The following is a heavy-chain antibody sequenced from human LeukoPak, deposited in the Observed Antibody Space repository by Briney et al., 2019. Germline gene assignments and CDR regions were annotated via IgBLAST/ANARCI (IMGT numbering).Heavy chain of an antibody. Sequence: SETLSLTCAVYGGSFSGYYWSWIRQPPGKGLEWIGEINHSGSTNYNPSLKSRVTISVDTSKNQFSLKLSSVTAADPAVYYCAVGPRGWFDPWGQGTLVTVSS. CDR3: AVGPRGWFDP. V-gene: IGHV4-34*01. CDR1: GGSFSGYY. D-gene: IGHD2-2*01. CDR2: INHSGST. J-gene: IGHJ5*02.